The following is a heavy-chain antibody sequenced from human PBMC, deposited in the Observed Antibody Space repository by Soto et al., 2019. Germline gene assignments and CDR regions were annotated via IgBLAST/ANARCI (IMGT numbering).Heavy chain of an antibody. D-gene: IGHD6-19*01. CDR3: AKCSMAGDYYYYGMDV. CDR2: ISYDGSNK. CDR1: GFTFTSYA. J-gene: IGHJ6*02. V-gene: IGHV3-30*18. Sequence: QPGGSLSLSSAASGFTFTSYAMHWARQAPGKGLEWVAVISYDGSNKYYADSVKGRFTISRDNSKNTLYLQMNSLRAEDTAVYYCAKCSMAGDYYYYGMDVWGQGTTVTVS.